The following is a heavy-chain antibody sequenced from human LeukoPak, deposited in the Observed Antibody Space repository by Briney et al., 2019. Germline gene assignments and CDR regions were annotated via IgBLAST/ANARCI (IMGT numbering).Heavy chain of an antibody. CDR2: MNPNSGNT. CDR1: GYTFTSYD. V-gene: IGHV1-8*01. D-gene: IGHD6-6*01. J-gene: IGHJ4*02. CDR3: AVTYSSSSHFDY. Sequence: ASVKVSCKASGYTFTSYDINWVRQATGQGLEWMGWMNPNSGNTGYAQKFQGRVTMTRNTSISTAYMEPSSLRSEDTAVYYCAVTYSSSSHFDYWGQGTLVTVSS.